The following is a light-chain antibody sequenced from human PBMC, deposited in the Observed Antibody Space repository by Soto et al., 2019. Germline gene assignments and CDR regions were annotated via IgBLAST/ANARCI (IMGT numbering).Light chain of an antibody. J-gene: IGKJ4*01. V-gene: IGKV3-20*01. CDR1: QSVTSSY. CDR3: QQYDRSHLT. CDR2: GTS. Sequence: ENVLTQSPGTLSLSPGERATLSCRASQSVTSSYLAWYQQKPGQAPSLLIFGTSSRATGIPDRFSGSGSGTDFTLTISRLEPEDFAVYYCQQYDRSHLTFGGGTKVEMK.